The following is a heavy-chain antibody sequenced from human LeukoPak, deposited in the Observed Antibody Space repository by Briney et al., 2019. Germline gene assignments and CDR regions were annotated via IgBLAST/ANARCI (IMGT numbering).Heavy chain of an antibody. V-gene: IGHV1-8*03. D-gene: IGHD4-11*01. CDR1: GYTFTGQD. J-gene: IGHJ5*02. CDR3: ARGPPDYPKGWFEP. Sequence: ASVKVSCKTSGYTFTGQDINWVRQATGQGLEWMGWMNPNSGNTGYAQKFQGRVTISRNNSISTAYMKLSSLKSEDTAVYYCARGPPDYPKGWFEPWGQGTLVTVSS. CDR2: MNPNSGNT.